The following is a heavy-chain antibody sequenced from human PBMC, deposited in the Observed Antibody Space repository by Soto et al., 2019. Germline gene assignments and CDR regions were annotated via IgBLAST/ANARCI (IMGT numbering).Heavy chain of an antibody. D-gene: IGHD2-15*01. CDR2: MNPNSGNP. J-gene: IGHJ4*02. CDR1: GYTFTSYD. Sequence: QGQLVQSGAEVKKPGASVKVSCKASGYTFTSYDINWVRQATGQGLEWMGWMNPNSGNPGYGQKFQGRVTMTSNTSTSTAYMGLIGRGSDDTAVYYVARGVVVAASRLHYWGRGPLVSVCS. V-gene: IGHV1-8*01. CDR3: ARGVVVAASRLHY.